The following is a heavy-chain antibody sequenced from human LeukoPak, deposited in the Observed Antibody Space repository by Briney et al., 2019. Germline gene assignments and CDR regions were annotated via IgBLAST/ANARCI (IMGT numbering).Heavy chain of an antibody. J-gene: IGHJ4*02. CDR2: IYYSGST. Sequence: SETLSLTCTVSGGSISSYYWSWIRQPPGKGLEWIGYIYYSGSTNYNPSLKSRVTMSVDTSKNQFSLKLSSVTAADTAVYYCAREVAATNFDYWGQGTLVTVSS. D-gene: IGHD2-15*01. CDR3: AREVAATNFDY. CDR1: GGSISSYY. V-gene: IGHV4-59*12.